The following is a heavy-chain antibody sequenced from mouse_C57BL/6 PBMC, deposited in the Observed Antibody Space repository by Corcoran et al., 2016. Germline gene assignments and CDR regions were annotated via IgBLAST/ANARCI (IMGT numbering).Heavy chain of an antibody. J-gene: IGHJ1*03. CDR1: GYAFSSYW. D-gene: IGHD6-2*01. V-gene: IGHV1-80*01. CDR2: IYPGDGDT. CDR3: ARGGVVSPYFDV. Sequence: QVQLQQSGAELVKPGASVKISCKASGYAFSSYWMNWVKQRPGKGLEWIGQIYPGDGDTNYNGKFKGKATLTADKSSSTAYMQLSSLTSEDSAVYFCARGGVVSPYFDVWGTGTTVTVSS.